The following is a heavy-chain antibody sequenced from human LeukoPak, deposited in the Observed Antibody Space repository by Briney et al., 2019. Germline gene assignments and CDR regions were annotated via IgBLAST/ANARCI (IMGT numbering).Heavy chain of an antibody. V-gene: IGHV3-7*04. CDR1: GFTFSSYW. D-gene: IGHD2/OR15-2a*01. J-gene: IGHJ4*02. CDR2: IKQDGSEK. Sequence: GGSLRLSCVVSGFTFSSYWMTWVRQAPGKGLEWVTNIKQDGSEKYYVDSVKGRFTISRDNAKNSLYLQMNSLRAEDTAVYYCARGPTRANSSDFWGQGTLVTVSS. CDR3: ARGPTRANSSDF.